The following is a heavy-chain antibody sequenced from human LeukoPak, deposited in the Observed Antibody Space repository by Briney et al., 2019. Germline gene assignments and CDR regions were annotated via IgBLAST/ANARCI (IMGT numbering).Heavy chain of an antibody. Sequence: SETLSLTCTVSGYSINSGYYWSWIRQPPGKRLEWIGSIYYSGSTYSNPTLKSRLTISVDTSKNQISLNLTSVTAADTAVYYCARGAAREPAPFDYWGQGILVTVSS. V-gene: IGHV4-38-2*02. D-gene: IGHD1-14*01. CDR3: ARGAAREPAPFDY. CDR1: GYSINSGYY. CDR2: IYYSGST. J-gene: IGHJ4*02.